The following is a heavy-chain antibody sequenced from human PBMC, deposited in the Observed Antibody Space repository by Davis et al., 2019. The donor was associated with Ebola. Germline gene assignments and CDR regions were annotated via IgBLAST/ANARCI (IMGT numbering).Heavy chain of an antibody. J-gene: IGHJ4*02. D-gene: IGHD3-3*01. CDR2: MNPNSGSA. V-gene: IGHV1-8*01. CDR1: GYTFTSND. Sequence: AALVKVSCKASGYTFTSNDIDWVRQASGQGLEWMGWMNPNSGSAGYAQKFQGRVTMTRNNSINTAYMELRSLRSEDTAMYYCARQARGSYDFWRGYVFDTWGLGTLVTVSS. CDR3: ARQARGSYDFWRGYVFDT.